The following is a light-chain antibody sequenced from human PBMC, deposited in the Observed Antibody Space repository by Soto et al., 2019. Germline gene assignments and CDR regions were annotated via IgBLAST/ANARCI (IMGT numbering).Light chain of an antibody. Sequence: EVVMTQSPATLSVSLGEFPTLPCRARQGIGDTLAWYQHKPGQTPRLLIYDTSTRATGVPTRFSGSRSGAEFTLTINSLQSEDFAVYYCQPYNNWPLTFGGGTKVDIK. V-gene: IGKV3-15*01. J-gene: IGKJ4*01. CDR2: DTS. CDR3: QPYNNWPLT. CDR1: QGIGDT.